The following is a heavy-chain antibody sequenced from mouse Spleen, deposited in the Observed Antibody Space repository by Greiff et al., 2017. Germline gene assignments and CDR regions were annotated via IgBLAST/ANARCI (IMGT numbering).Heavy chain of an antibody. V-gene: IGHV1-85*01. D-gene: IGHD4-1*01. J-gene: IGHJ1*01. Sequence: VQLQESGPELVKPGASVKLSCKASGYTFTSYDITWVKQRPGQGLEWIGWIYPRDGNTNYNEKFKGKATLTVDTSSSTAYMELHSLTSEDSAVYFCAREAGKRYFDVWGAGTTVTVSS. CDR2: IYPRDGNT. CDR3: AREAGKRYFDV. CDR1: GYTFTSYD.